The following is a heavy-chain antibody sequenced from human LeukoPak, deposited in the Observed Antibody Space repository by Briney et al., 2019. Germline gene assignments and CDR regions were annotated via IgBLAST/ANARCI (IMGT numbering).Heavy chain of an antibody. CDR1: GFTVSSNY. Sequence: GGSLRLSCAASGFTVSSNYMSWVRQAPGKGLEWVSVIYSGGSTYYADSVKGRFTISRDNSKNTLYLQMNSLRAEDTAIYYCAVDCSSPSCYGQSAFDIWGQGTMVTVSS. CDR2: IYSGGST. J-gene: IGHJ3*02. D-gene: IGHD2-2*01. CDR3: AVDCSSPSCYGQSAFDI. V-gene: IGHV3-66*01.